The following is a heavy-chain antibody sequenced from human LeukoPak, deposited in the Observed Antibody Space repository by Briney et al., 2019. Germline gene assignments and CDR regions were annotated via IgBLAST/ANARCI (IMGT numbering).Heavy chain of an antibody. Sequence: SGTPSLTCTVSGGSISSYYWSWIRQPPGKGLEWIGYIYYSGSTNYNPSLKSRVTISVDTSKNQFSLKLSSVTAADTAVYYCASLRSLYYGMDVWGQGTTVTVSS. CDR2: IYYSGST. CDR3: ASLRSLYYGMDV. D-gene: IGHD2-15*01. CDR1: GGSISSYY. V-gene: IGHV4-59*08. J-gene: IGHJ6*02.